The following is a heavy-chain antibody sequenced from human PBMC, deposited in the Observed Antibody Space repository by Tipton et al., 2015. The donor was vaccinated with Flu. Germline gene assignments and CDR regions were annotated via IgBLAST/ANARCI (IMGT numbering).Heavy chain of an antibody. J-gene: IGHJ4*02. CDR3: ATSGWRDPRGSFDF. CDR2: IYYTGNT. Sequence: TLSLTCTVSGGSISSSSYHWAWIRQPPGKGLEWIGSIYYTGNTYHTPSLESRVSISADTSKRQFSLKLTSVTAADTAVYYCATSGWRDPRGSFDFWSQGTLVTVSS. CDR1: GGSISSSSYH. V-gene: IGHV4-39*07. D-gene: IGHD5-24*01.